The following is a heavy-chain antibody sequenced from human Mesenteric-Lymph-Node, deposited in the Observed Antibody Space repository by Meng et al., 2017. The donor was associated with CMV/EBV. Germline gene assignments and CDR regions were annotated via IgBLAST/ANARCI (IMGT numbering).Heavy chain of an antibody. CDR3: ARGRIWNYGMDV. CDR2: INHSGST. CDR1: GGSFSGYY. V-gene: IGHV4-34*01. Sequence: SETLSLTCAVYGGSFSGYYWSWIRQPPGKGLEWIGEINHSGSTNYNPSLKSRVTISVDTSKNQFSLKLSSVTAADTAVYYCARGRIWNYGMDVWGQGTTVTVSS. D-gene: IGHD1-1*01. J-gene: IGHJ6*02.